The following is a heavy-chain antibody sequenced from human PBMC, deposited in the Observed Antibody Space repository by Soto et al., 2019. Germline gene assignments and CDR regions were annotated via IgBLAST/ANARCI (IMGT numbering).Heavy chain of an antibody. CDR2: ISSRGNTI. CDR3: AVPYSSSFDMDY. V-gene: IGHV3-11*01. CDR1: GFTFSDYY. D-gene: IGHD6-6*01. J-gene: IGHJ4*02. Sequence: GGSLRLSCAASGFTFSDYYMSWIRQAPGKGLEWVSYISSRGNTIYNGYSVKGRFTISRDNAKNSLYLQMNSLRAEDTAVYYLAVPYSSSFDMDYWGQGTLVTVSS.